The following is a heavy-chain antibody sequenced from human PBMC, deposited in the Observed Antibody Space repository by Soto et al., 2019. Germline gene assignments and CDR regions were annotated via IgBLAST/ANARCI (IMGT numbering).Heavy chain of an antibody. J-gene: IGHJ4*01. CDR3: ARVVYSNGWIFDY. D-gene: IGHD6-19*01. Sequence: GGSLRLSCAVSGFTVSNNYMSWVRQAPGKGLEGVSVIYSGGYTAYGDSVKGRFTISRDNSKNTLHLQMNSLKAEDTAMYLCARVVYSNGWIFDYWGQGTLVTVSS. CDR1: GFTVSNNY. V-gene: IGHV3-53*01. CDR2: IYSGGYT.